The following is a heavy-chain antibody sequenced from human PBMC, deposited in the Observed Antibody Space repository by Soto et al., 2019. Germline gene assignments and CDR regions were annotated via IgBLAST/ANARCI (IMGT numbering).Heavy chain of an antibody. J-gene: IGHJ4*02. V-gene: IGHV4-34*01. D-gene: IGHD2-8*02. CDR1: GGSFSGYY. CDR3: ARDKITGLFDY. Sequence: QVQLQQWGAGLLKPSETLSLTCAVYGGSFSGYYWTWIRQPPGTGLEWIGEINHSGSTNYIPSLNSRVTISVDTSKNQFSLKLTSVTAADTAVYYCARDKITGLFDYWGQGTLVTVSS. CDR2: INHSGST.